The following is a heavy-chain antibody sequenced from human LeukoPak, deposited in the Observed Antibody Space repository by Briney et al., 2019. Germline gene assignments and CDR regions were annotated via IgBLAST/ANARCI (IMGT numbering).Heavy chain of an antibody. J-gene: IGHJ6*03. D-gene: IGHD2-8*01. CDR2: IYPFDSDT. V-gene: IGHV5-51*01. CDR3: ASRTSGTSEYHYYYYMDV. Sequence: GESLKISCKASGYRFTSYWIGWVRQMPGKGLEWLGIIYPFDSDTRYTPSFQGQVTISADKSISTAYLQWSSLKASDTAIYYCASRTSGTSEYHYYYYMDVWGNGTTVTVSS. CDR1: GYRFTSYW.